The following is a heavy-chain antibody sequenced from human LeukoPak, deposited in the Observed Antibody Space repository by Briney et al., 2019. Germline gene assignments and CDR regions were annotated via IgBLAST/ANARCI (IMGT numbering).Heavy chain of an antibody. D-gene: IGHD5-18*01. J-gene: IGHJ6*03. CDR3: ARDLGGYSDGSYYYYMDV. V-gene: IGHV4-39*07. Sequence: KTSETLSLTCTVSGGSISSSSYYWGWIRQPPGKGPEWIGSIYYSGSTYYNPSLKSRVTMSLDTSKNQFSLKLISVTAADTAVYCARDLGGYSDGSYYYYMDVWGKGTTVTVSS. CDR2: IYYSGST. CDR1: GGSISSSSYY.